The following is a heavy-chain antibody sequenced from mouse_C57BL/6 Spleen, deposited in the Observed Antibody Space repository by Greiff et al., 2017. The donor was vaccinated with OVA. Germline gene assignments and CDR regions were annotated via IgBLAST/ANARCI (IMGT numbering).Heavy chain of an antibody. CDR2: IHPSDSDT. CDR3: AMGLLYYYAMDY. J-gene: IGHJ4*01. CDR1: GYTFTSYW. D-gene: IGHD2-3*01. V-gene: IGHV1-74*01. Sequence: QVQLQQPGAELVKPGASVKVSCKASGYTFTSYWMHWVKQRPGQGLEWIGRIHPSDSDTNYNQKFKGKATLTVDKSSSTAYMQLSSLTSEDSAVYYCAMGLLYYYAMDYWGQGTSVTVSS.